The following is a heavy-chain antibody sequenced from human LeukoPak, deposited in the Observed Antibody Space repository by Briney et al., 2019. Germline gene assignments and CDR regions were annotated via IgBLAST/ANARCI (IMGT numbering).Heavy chain of an antibody. V-gene: IGHV3-30-3*01. Sequence: GRSLRLSCAASGFTFSSYAMHWVRQAPGKGLEWVAVISYDGSNKYYADSVKGRFTISRDNSKNTLYLQMNSLRAEDTAVYYCATPPKGYSSSWGQGTLVTVSS. CDR1: GFTFSSYA. CDR2: ISYDGSNK. D-gene: IGHD6-13*01. J-gene: IGHJ4*02. CDR3: ATPPKGYSSS.